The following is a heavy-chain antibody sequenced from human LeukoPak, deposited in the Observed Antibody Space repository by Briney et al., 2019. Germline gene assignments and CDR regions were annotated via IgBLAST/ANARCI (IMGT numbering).Heavy chain of an antibody. Sequence: GGSLILSCVASGFTLSSYMMNWVRQAPGKGLEWVSGISGSAGGTFYSDSVRGRFTISRDSPKNTLYLQMNSLRVEDTAVYYCTKDPLDYWGQGPLVTVS. V-gene: IGHV3-23*01. CDR1: GFTLSSYM. CDR3: TKDPLDY. CDR2: ISGSAGGT. J-gene: IGHJ4*02.